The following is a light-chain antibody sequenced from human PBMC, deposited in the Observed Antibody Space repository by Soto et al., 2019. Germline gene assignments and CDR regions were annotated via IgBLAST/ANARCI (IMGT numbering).Light chain of an antibody. V-gene: IGLV1-40*01. CDR2: ANS. J-gene: IGLJ1*01. CDR1: SSNIGAGYD. Sequence: SALTQPPSVSGAPGQRVTISCTGSSSNIGAGYDVHWYQQLPGRAPKLLIYANSNRPSGVPDRFSGSRSGTSASLAITGLQAEDEADYSCQSYDSSLSGFYVFGTGTKVTV. CDR3: QSYDSSLSGFYV.